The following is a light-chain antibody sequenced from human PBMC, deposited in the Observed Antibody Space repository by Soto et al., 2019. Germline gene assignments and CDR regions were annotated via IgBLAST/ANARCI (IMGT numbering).Light chain of an antibody. CDR1: NSDIGAYDY. CDR2: EVT. V-gene: IGLV2-14*01. Sequence: QSALTQPASVSGSPGQSITISCTGSNSDIGAYDYVSWYQQHPGKPPTLLIYEVTFRPSGVPNRFSGSKSGNTATLTISGLLTEDEADYYCYSAADNRLVIFGGGTKLTVL. J-gene: IGLJ2*01. CDR3: YSAADNRLVI.